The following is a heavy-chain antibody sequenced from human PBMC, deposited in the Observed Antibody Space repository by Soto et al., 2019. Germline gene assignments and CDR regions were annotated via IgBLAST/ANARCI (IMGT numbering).Heavy chain of an antibody. Sequence: DVQLVESGGGLVQPGGSLRVSCAASGFTLGSHRINWVRQPPGKGLEWVSRIDTDGGGTSYADSVKGQFTISTDNAKNTLYLQINSLRAEATALYYCATVFDLWGQGNLVTVS. J-gene: IGHJ5*02. CDR1: GFTLGSHR. CDR2: IDTDGGGT. V-gene: IGHV3-74*01. CDR3: ATVFDL.